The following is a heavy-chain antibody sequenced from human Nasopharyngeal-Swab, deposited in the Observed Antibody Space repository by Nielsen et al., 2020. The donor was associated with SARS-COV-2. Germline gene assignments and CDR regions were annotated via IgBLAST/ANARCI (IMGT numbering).Heavy chain of an antibody. CDR2: INSDGSDT. CDR3: AREWERPYYFDY. J-gene: IGHJ4*02. D-gene: IGHD1-26*01. CDR1: GFTFNRYW. Sequence: GGSLRLSCVASGFTFNRYWLHWVRQVPGKGLQWVSRINSDGSDTRYAESVKGRFTASRDTAKSTLYLQLNSVRSDDTGVYFCAREWERPYYFDYWGQGVLVTVSS. V-gene: IGHV3-74*01.